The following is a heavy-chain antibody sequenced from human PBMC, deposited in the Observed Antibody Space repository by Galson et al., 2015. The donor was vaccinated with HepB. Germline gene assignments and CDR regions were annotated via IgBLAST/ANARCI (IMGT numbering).Heavy chain of an antibody. Sequence: SVKVSCKASGYTFTSYGISWVRQAPGQGLEWMGWISAYNGNTNYAQKLQGRVTMTTDTSTSTAYMELRSLRSDDTAVYYCARDSPTFGSGSYYPALASNWYFDLWGRGTLVTVSS. CDR1: GYTFTSYG. CDR3: ARDSPTFGSGSYYPALASNWYFDL. V-gene: IGHV1-18*01. D-gene: IGHD1-26*01. CDR2: ISAYNGNT. J-gene: IGHJ2*01.